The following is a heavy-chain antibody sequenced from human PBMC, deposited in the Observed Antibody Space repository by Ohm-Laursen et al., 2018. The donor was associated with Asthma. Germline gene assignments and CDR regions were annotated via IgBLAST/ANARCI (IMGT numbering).Heavy chain of an antibody. CDR1: GGSFSGYY. CDR2: INHSGST. V-gene: IGHV4-34*01. J-gene: IGHJ4*02. D-gene: IGHD3-22*01. Sequence: SDTLSLTCAVYGGSFSGYYWSWIRQPPGKGLEWIGEINHSGSTNYNPSLKSRVTISVDTSKNQFSLKLSSVTAADTAVYYCASESYYDSSGHPVYWGQGTLVTVSS. CDR3: ASESYYDSSGHPVY.